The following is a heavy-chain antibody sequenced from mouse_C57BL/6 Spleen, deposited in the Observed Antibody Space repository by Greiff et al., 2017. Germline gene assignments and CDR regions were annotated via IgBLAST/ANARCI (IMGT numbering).Heavy chain of an antibody. CDR1: GYSITSGYY. CDR2: ISYDGSN. V-gene: IGHV3-6*01. D-gene: IGHD2-3*01. CDR3: ARDGDDGYY. Sequence: VQLKESGPGLVKPSQSLSLTCSVTGYSITSGYYWNWIRQFPGNKLEWMGYISYDGSNNYNPSLKNRISITRDTSKNQFFLKLNSVTTEDTATXYCARDGDDGYYGGQGTLVTVSA. J-gene: IGHJ3*01.